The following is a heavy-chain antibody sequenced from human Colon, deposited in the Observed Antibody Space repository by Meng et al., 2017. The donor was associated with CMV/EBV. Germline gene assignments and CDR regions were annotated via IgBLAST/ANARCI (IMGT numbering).Heavy chain of an antibody. Sequence: SETLSLTCAISGDSVSSNSAAWNWIRQSPSRGLEWLGRTYYRSKWYNDYAVPVKSRITINPDTSKNQFSLQLNSVTPEDTAVYYCARWPHPDYYYYYGMDVWGQGTTVTVSS. CDR1: GDSVSSNSAA. CDR3: ARWPHPDYYYYYGMDV. D-gene: IGHD5-12*01. CDR2: TYYRSKWYN. V-gene: IGHV6-1*01. J-gene: IGHJ6*02.